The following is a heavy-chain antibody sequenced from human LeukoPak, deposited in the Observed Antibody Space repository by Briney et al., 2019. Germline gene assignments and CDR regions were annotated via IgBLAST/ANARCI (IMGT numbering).Heavy chain of an antibody. D-gene: IGHD1-1*01. Sequence: GGSLRLSCAASGFTLSNYAMTWVPQAPGKGLEGVSVFRGRGSNTDYADSVKGRFTISRYNAKNTLSLQMNNRRAEDPVIYYCAKLVGTGTTPPDYWGQGTLVTVSS. V-gene: IGHV3-23*01. CDR1: GFTLSNYA. CDR2: FRGRGSNT. J-gene: IGHJ4*02. CDR3: AKLVGTGTTPPDY.